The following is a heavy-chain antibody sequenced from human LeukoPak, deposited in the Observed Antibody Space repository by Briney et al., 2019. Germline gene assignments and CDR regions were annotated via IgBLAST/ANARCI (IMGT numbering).Heavy chain of an antibody. D-gene: IGHD6-13*01. J-gene: IGHJ6*01. CDR1: GGTFSSYG. V-gene: IGHV1-69*05. CDR2: IIPPFGTG. CDR3: ARGVLGRSNRSMDV. Sequence: PVKVSCKASGGTFSSYGISWVRQAPGQGLEWMGGIIPPFGTGNYAQKFQGTVTITMDESTSTAYMEVSSLGSEDTAVYFCARGVLGRSNRSMDVWGKRPTVTVSS.